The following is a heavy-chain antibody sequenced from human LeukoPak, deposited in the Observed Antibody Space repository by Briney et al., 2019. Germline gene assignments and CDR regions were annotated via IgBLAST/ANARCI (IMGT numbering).Heavy chain of an antibody. V-gene: IGHV1-2*02. CDR2: INPNSVGT. CDR1: GYTFTRYY. J-gene: IGHJ4*02. D-gene: IGHD3-22*01. CDR3: ERVRNYYDSSGYRWYYFDY. Sequence: ASGNVSYTPSGYTFTRYYMHWVRQAPGQGLEWRGWINPNSVGTNYAQKFQGRVTITRDTAISAAYMELSRLRSDDTAVYYCERVRNYYDSSGYRWYYFDYWGKGTLVTVSS.